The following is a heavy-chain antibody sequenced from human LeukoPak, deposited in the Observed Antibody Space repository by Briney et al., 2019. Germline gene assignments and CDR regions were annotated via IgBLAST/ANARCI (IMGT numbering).Heavy chain of an antibody. J-gene: IGHJ6*04. V-gene: IGHV3-21*01. D-gene: IGHD3-10*02. CDR2: ISSSSSFI. CDR3: AELGITMIGGV. Sequence: GGSLRLSCAASGFTFSNYSMNWVRQAPGKGLEWVSSISSSSSFIYYADSVKGRFTISRDNAKNSLYLQMNSLRAEDTAVYYCAELGITMIGGVWGKGTTVTISS. CDR1: GFTFSNYS.